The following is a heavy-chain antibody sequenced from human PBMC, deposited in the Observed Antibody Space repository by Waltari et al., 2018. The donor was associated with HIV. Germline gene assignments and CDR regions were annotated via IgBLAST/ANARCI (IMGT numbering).Heavy chain of an antibody. V-gene: IGHV3-15*01. CDR3: STTPARGDH. J-gene: IGHJ4*02. CDR1: GFTFNNAG. CDR2: IKSKTDGGTT. Sequence: EVQLVESGGGLVKPGGSLRLACAASGFTFNNAGMSWGRQAPGKELEWVGRIKSKTDGGTTDYAAPVKGRFTISRDDSKNTLYLQMNSLKTEDTAVYYCSTTPARGDHWGQGTLVTVSS. D-gene: IGHD2-15*01.